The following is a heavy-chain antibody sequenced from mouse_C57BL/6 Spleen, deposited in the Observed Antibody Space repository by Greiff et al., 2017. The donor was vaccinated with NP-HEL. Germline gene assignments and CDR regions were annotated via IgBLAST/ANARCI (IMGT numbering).Heavy chain of an antibody. Sequence: VQLKESGPGLVKPSQSLSLTCTVTGYSITSGYGWNWIRQVPGNKREWMGYISYSGSTNYNPSLKSRISITRDTSKNQFFLQLNSVTTEDTAKYYCARTARIKYWGQGTTLTVSS. CDR3: ARTARIKY. D-gene: IGHD1-2*01. V-gene: IGHV3-2*02. J-gene: IGHJ2*01. CDR2: ISYSGST. CDR1: GYSITSGYG.